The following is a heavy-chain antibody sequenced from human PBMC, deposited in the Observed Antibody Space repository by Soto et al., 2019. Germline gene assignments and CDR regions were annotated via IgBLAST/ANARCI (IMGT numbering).Heavy chain of an antibody. D-gene: IGHD2-2*01. Sequence: QVQLVQSGAEVKKPGSSVKVSCKASGCTFGSYAFSWVRQAPGRGLEWMAGIIPVSGAAHYAQKFQGRVTITADESTSTAYMELSSLSSQDTAVYYCATALGCRSTSCTLDYWGQGTRVIVSS. CDR2: IIPVSGAA. J-gene: IGHJ4*02. CDR3: ATALGCRSTSCTLDY. V-gene: IGHV1-69*01. CDR1: GCTFGSYA.